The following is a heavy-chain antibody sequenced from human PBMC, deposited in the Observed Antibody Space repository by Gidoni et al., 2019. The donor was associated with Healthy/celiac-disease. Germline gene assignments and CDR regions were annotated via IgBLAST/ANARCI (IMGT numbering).Heavy chain of an antibody. V-gene: IGHV3-23*01. CDR2: ISGSGGST. CDR1: GFTFSSYA. D-gene: IGHD2-15*01. CDR3: AKDSLGWRCSGGSCSPVW. Sequence: EVQLLESGGGLVQPGGSLRLSCAASGFTFSSYAMSWVRQAPGKGLEWVSAISGSGGSTYYADSVKGRFTISRDNSKNTLYLQMNSLRAEDTAVYYCAKDSLGWRCSGGSCSPVWGGQGTLVTVSS. J-gene: IGHJ4*02.